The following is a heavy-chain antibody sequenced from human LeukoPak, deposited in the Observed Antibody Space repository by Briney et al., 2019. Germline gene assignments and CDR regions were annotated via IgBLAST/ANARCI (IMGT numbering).Heavy chain of an antibody. V-gene: IGHV1-18*01. J-gene: IGHJ3*02. D-gene: IGHD4-4*01. Sequence: GASVKVSCKASGYTFTSYGISWVRQAPGQGLEWMGWISAYNGNTNYAQKLQGRVTMTTDTSTSTAYMELRGLRSDDTAVYYCARENNDYSNFWDDAFDIWGQGTMVTVSS. CDR3: ARENNDYSNFWDDAFDI. CDR1: GYTFTSYG. CDR2: ISAYNGNT.